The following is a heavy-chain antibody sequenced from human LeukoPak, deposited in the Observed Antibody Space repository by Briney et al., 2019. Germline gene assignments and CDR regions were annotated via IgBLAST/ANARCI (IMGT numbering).Heavy chain of an antibody. CDR3: ARVGPPGPPYGDYTHFDS. CDR1: GFTFSSYA. V-gene: IGHV3-23*01. Sequence: GGSLRLSCAASGFTFSSYAMSWVRQAPGKGLEWVSAISGSGGSTYYADSVKGRFTISRDNSKNTFYLQMNSLRAEDTAMFFCARVGPPGPPYGDYTHFDSWGPGTLVTVSS. D-gene: IGHD4-17*01. J-gene: IGHJ4*02. CDR2: ISGSGGST.